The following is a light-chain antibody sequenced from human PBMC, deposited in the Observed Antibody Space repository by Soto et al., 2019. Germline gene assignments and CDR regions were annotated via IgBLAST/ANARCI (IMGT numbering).Light chain of an antibody. CDR1: QTVGSY. CDR2: EIF. V-gene: IGKV3-11*01. J-gene: IGKJ3*01. CDR3: QHRERWPPIIT. Sequence: EIVLTQSPATLSFSPGDTATLSCRASQTVGSYLAWYQQKPGQAPRLLIYEIFKRATGIPARFSGSGSGTDFTLPISSLEPEDFAVYYCQHRERWPPIITFGPGTTVDIK.